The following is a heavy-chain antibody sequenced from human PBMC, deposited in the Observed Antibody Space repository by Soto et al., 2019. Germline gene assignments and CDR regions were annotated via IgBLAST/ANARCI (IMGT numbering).Heavy chain of an antibody. V-gene: IGHV1-2*02. D-gene: IGHD3-3*01. CDR3: AKSIIRFLEWSSLFDP. J-gene: IGHJ5*02. Sequence: ASVKVSCKASGYTFTGYYLHWVRQAPGQRLEWMGWINPNSGATNYTENLQGRVTLTRDTSISTAYMELTRLTSEDTAVYYCAKSIIRFLEWSSLFDPRGQESSVTV. CDR2: INPNSGAT. CDR1: GYTFTGYY.